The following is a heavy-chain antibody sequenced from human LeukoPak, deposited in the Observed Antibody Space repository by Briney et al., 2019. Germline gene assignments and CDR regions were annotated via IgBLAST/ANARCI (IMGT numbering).Heavy chain of an antibody. Sequence: GGSLRLPCAASGFTFSRNAMSWVRQAPGKGLNWVSTLSASGTGTYYADSVKGRFTTSRDNSKNTLFLQMNSLRAEDTAVYYCATGDYSSGYFQHWGQGTLVTASS. J-gene: IGHJ1*01. CDR1: GFTFSRNA. D-gene: IGHD3-22*01. CDR3: ATGDYSSGYFQH. V-gene: IGHV3-23*01. CDR2: LSASGTGT.